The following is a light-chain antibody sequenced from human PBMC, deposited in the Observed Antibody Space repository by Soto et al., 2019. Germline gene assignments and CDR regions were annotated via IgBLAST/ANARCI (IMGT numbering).Light chain of an antibody. V-gene: IGKV1-12*01. CDR3: QQINGVPPT. CDR2: DAS. J-gene: IGKJ4*01. Sequence: DLQMTQSPSSVSASVGDRVTITCRARRNIKTSLAWYQHRPGKGPVLLIYDASTLQSGVPSLISGSGSGTEFTLTTSRLQPEDFAIFYCQQINGVPPTLGGGTKV. CDR1: RNIKTS.